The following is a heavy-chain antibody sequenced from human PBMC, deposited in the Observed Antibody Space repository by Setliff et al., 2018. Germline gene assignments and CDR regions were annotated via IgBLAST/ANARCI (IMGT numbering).Heavy chain of an antibody. Sequence: PSETLSLTCGVYGGSFRGYYWSWIRQPPGKGLEWIGEINHSGSTNYNPSLRSRVTLSVDTSKNQFSLRLTSVTAADTAVYYCARADSGYDGEYYFDYWGQGTLVTVSS. J-gene: IGHJ4*02. V-gene: IGHV4-34*01. CDR3: ARADSGYDGEYYFDY. D-gene: IGHD5-12*01. CDR1: GGSFRGYY. CDR2: INHSGST.